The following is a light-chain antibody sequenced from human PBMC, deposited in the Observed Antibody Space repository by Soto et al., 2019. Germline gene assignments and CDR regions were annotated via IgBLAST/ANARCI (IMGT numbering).Light chain of an antibody. Sequence: SYELTQPPSASVAPGQTARITCGGANIGGKSVHWYQQKPGQAPVLVVYDDSDRPSGIPERFSGSNSGNTATLPISRVEAGDEADDYCQVWDSSSDHLYVFAAGTKLTVL. CDR2: DDS. CDR3: QVWDSSSDHLYV. CDR1: NIGGKS. J-gene: IGLJ1*01. V-gene: IGLV3-21*02.